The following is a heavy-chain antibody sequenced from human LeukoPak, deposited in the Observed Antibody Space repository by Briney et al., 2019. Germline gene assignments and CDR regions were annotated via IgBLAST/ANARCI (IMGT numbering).Heavy chain of an antibody. J-gene: IGHJ5*02. CDR2: ISAYNGNT. V-gene: IGHV1-18*01. CDR3: ASGLYCSSTSCYAGGWFDP. D-gene: IGHD2-2*01. Sequence: VASVKVSCKASGYTFTSYGISWVRQAPGRGLEWMGWISAYNGNTNYAQKLQGRVTMTTDTSTSTAYIELRSLRSDDPAVYYCASGLYCSSTSCYAGGWFDPWGQGTLVTVSS. CDR1: GYTFTSYG.